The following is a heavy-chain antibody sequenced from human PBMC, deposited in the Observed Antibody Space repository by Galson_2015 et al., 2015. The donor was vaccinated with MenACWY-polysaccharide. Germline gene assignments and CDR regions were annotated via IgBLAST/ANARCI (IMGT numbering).Heavy chain of an antibody. Sequence: SLRLSCAASGFTFSSYSMAWVRQAPGKGLGWVSIISPSGDITVYADSVKGRFTISRDNSQSTLYLQMNNLGAEDTAVYFCAKKYSGTRYDAFDSWGQGTLVTVSS. CDR1: GFTFSSYS. J-gene: IGHJ4*02. V-gene: IGHV3-23*01. CDR3: AKKYSGTRYDAFDS. CDR2: ISPSGDIT. D-gene: IGHD3/OR15-3a*01.